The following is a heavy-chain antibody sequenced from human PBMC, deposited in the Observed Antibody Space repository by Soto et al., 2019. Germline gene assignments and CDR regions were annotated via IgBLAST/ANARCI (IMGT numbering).Heavy chain of an antibody. D-gene: IGHD6-13*01. CDR2: INPNSGGT. Sequence: ASVKVSCKASGYTFTGYYMHWVRQAPGQGLEWMGWINPNSGGTSYVQKFQGWVTMTRDTSISTAYIELNSLRAEDTAVYYCAYSSTPFDYWGQGTLVTVSS. J-gene: IGHJ4*02. CDR1: GYTFTGYY. CDR3: AYSSTPFDY. V-gene: IGHV1-2*04.